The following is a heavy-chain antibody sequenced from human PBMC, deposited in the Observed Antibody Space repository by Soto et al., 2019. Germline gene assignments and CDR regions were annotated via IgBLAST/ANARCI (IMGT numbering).Heavy chain of an antibody. D-gene: IGHD5-18*01. CDR3: AMGREFSYAYFAH. Sequence: GESLKISCAASGFTFSSYNMNWVRQAPGKGLEWASYISSSGSTIYYADSVKGRFTISRDNAKNTLYLQMNSLRAEDTALYYCAMGREFSYAYFAHWGQGALVTVSS. J-gene: IGHJ4*02. CDR1: GFTFSSYN. V-gene: IGHV3-48*04. CDR2: ISSSGSTI.